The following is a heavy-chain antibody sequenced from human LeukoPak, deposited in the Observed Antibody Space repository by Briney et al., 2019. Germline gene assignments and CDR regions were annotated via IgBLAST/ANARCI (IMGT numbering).Heavy chain of an antibody. CDR3: SRRWYFDY. CDR1: GFTLNIYA. V-gene: IGHV3-30*04. D-gene: IGHD6-13*01. Sequence: GGSLRLSCAASGFTLNIYAKHWVRQAPGKGLEWVAVISLDGSDKYYADSVKGRFTISRDNSKNTLYLQMDSLIAEDTAVYYFSRRWYFDYWGQGHLVTVSS. J-gene: IGHJ4*02. CDR2: ISLDGSDK.